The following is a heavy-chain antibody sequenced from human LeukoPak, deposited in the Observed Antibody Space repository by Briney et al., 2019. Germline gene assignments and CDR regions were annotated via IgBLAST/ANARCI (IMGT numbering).Heavy chain of an antibody. J-gene: IGHJ4*02. D-gene: IGHD3-10*01. CDR2: VYSSGST. CDR3: ANSYNGKIVPFDN. CDR1: RASISNSY. Sequence: ETLSLTCTVSRASISNSYWNWVRQPPGKGLEWIGYVYSSGSTNYNPSLKSRVTISVDTSKNQFSLKMTSVTAADTAVYYCANSYNGKIVPFDNWGQGAPVTVSS. V-gene: IGHV4-4*09.